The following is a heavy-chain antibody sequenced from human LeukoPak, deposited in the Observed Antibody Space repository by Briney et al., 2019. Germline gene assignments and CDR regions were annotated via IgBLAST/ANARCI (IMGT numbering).Heavy chain of an antibody. CDR2: IYYSGST. D-gene: IGHD6-19*01. CDR1: GGSISSYY. V-gene: IGHV4-59*01. Sequence: SETLSLXCTVSGGSISSYYWSWIRQPPGKGLEWIGYIYYSGSTNYNPSLKSRVTISVDTSKNQFSLKLSSVTAADTAVYYCARDSRSGWDFDYWGQGTLVTVSS. CDR3: ARDSRSGWDFDY. J-gene: IGHJ4*02.